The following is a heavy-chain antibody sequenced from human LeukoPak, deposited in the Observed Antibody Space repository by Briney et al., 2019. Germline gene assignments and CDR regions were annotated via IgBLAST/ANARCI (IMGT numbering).Heavy chain of an antibody. CDR2: IYTSGST. CDR1: GGSISSYY. D-gene: IGHD1-26*01. V-gene: IGHV4-4*07. Sequence: SETLSLTCTVSGGSISSYYWSWIRQPAGKGLEWIGRIYTSGSTNYNPSLKSRVTMSVDTSKNQFSLKLSSVTAADTAVYYCARDGVTDSGSYYSIGAFDIWGQGTMVTVSS. J-gene: IGHJ3*02. CDR3: ARDGVTDSGSYYSIGAFDI.